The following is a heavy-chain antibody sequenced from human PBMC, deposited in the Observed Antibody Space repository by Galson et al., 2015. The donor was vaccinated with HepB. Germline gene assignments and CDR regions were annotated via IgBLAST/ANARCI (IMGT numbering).Heavy chain of an antibody. CDR1: GFTFSSYA. Sequence: SLRLSCAASGFTFSSYAMHWVRQAPGKGLEWVAVISYDGSNKYYADSVKGRFTISRDNSKNTLYLQMNSLRAEDTAVYYCARGLRYFDWLLDYWGQGTLVTVSS. CDR2: ISYDGSNK. J-gene: IGHJ4*02. V-gene: IGHV3-30-3*01. D-gene: IGHD3-9*01. CDR3: ARGLRYFDWLLDY.